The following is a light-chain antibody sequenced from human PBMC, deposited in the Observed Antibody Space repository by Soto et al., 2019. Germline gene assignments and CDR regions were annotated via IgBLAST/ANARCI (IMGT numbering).Light chain of an antibody. CDR2: EGT. CDR1: SSDVGSHNL. V-gene: IGLV2-23*01. Sequence: QSALTQPASVSGSPGQSITISCTGTSSDVGSHNLVSWYQQLPGKAPKVMIYEGTKRPSGVSNRFSGSKSGNTASLTISGLQAEDEADYYCCSYAGSTTYVFGTGTKVTVL. CDR3: CSYAGSTTYV. J-gene: IGLJ1*01.